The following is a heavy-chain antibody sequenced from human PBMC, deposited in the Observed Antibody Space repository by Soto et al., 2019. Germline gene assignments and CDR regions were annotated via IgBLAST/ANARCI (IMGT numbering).Heavy chain of an antibody. CDR1: GFIFSDYT. D-gene: IGHD6-13*01. J-gene: IGHJ6*02. V-gene: IGHV3-48*02. CDR3: ARDHGGSTWFVGVYYFFGMDV. CDR2: ISSSGGAI. Sequence: ESGGDSVQPGGSLRLSCAASGFIFSDYTMTWVRQAPGRGLEFVSHISSSGGAIFYAESVKGRFTVSRDNAKNSLYLQMNSLRDEDTAVYFCARDHGGSTWFVGVYYFFGMDVWGQGTAVTVSS.